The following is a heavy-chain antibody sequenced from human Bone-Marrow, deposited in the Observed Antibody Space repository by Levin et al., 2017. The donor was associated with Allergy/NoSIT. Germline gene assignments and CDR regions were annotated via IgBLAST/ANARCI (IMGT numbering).Heavy chain of an antibody. CDR1: GFNFGEYA. Sequence: PGGSLRLSCSGSGFNFGEYAMSWVRQAPGKGLEWVGFIIRNTYGGTTEYAPSVKGRFTIPRDDSKSIAYLQMNSLRTEDTAVYYCARAMSDSITMVNPYYYYAMDVWGQGTTVTVSS. CDR2: IIRNTYGGTT. D-gene: IGHD3-10*01. CDR3: ARAMSDSITMVNPYYYYAMDV. V-gene: IGHV3-49*04. J-gene: IGHJ6*02.